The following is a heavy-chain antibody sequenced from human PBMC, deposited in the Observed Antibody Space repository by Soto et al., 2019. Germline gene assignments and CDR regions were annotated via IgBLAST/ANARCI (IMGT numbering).Heavy chain of an antibody. V-gene: IGHV4-39*01. Sequence: SETLSLTCTVSGGSISSSSYYWGWIRQPPGKGLEWIGSIYYSGSTYYNPSLKSRVTISVDTSKNQFSLKLSSVTAADTAVYYCVRHYRITMVRGVIMGPMDVWGKGTTVTVSS. CDR3: VRHYRITMVRGVIMGPMDV. D-gene: IGHD3-10*01. CDR2: IYYSGST. J-gene: IGHJ6*04. CDR1: GGSISSSSYY.